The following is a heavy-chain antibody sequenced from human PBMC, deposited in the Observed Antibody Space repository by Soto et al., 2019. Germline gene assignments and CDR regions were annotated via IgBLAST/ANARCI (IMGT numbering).Heavy chain of an antibody. J-gene: IGHJ6*02. CDR1: GGTFSSYA. Sequence: SVKVSCKASGGTFSSYAISWVRQAPGQGLEWMGGIIPIFGTANYAQKFQGRVTITADESTSTAYMELSSLRSEDTAVYYCASTSATTVTPVEGMDVWGQGTTVTVSS. CDR3: ASTSATTVTPVEGMDV. CDR2: IIPIFGTA. D-gene: IGHD4-17*01. V-gene: IGHV1-69*13.